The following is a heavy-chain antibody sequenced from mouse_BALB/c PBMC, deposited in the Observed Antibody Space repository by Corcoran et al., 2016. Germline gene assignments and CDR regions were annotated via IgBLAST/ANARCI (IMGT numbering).Heavy chain of an antibody. CDR3: ARIWNYAMDY. CDR2: VNPYNGGT. V-gene: IGHV1-19*01. CDR1: GYTFTDYY. J-gene: IGHJ4*01. Sequence: EVQLQQSGPELVKPGASVKMSCKASGYTFTDYYMDWVKQSHGESFEWIGRVNPYNGGTSYNQKFKGKATLTVDKSSSTAYMELNSLTSEDSAVYYCARIWNYAMDYWGQGTSVTVSS.